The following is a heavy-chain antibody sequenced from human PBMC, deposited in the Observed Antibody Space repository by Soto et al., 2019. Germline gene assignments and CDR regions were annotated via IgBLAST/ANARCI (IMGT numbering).Heavy chain of an antibody. J-gene: IGHJ6*02. D-gene: IGHD3-10*01. V-gene: IGHV1-2*02. Sequence: ASVKVSCKASGYTFTGYYMYWVRQAPGQGLEWMGWINPNSGGTNYAQKFQGRVTMTRDTSISTAYMELSRLRSDDTAVYYCARAMVAPGYYYGMDVWGQGTTVTVSS. CDR2: INPNSGGT. CDR3: ARAMVAPGYYYGMDV. CDR1: GYTFTGYY.